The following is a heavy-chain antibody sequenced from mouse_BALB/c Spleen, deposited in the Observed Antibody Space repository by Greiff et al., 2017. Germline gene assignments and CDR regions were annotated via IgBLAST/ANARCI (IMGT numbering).Heavy chain of an antibody. Sequence: VKVVESGPGLVAPSQSLSITCTVSGFSLTSYGVHWVRQPPGKGLEWLGVIWAGGSTNYNSALMSRLSISKDNSKSQVFLKMNSLQTDDTAMYYCASDDGYYVDYWGQGTSVTVSS. D-gene: IGHD2-3*01. J-gene: IGHJ4*01. CDR1: GFSLTSYG. CDR2: IWAGGST. CDR3: ASDDGYYVDY. V-gene: IGHV2-9*02.